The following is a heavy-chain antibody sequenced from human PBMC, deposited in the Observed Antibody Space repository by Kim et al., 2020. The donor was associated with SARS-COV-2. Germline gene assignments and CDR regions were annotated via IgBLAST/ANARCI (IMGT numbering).Heavy chain of an antibody. D-gene: IGHD4-17*01. V-gene: IGHV3-74*01. J-gene: IGHJ4*02. Sequence: GGSLRLSCAASGFTFSTYWMNWVRQVPGKGLVWVSLINGDGGTTTYADSVKGRFTISRDNAKNTLYLQMNSLRVEDTAVYYCVRDYAGSPNNWGQGILVTVSS. CDR2: INGDGGTT. CDR1: GFTFSTYW. CDR3: VRDYAGSPNN.